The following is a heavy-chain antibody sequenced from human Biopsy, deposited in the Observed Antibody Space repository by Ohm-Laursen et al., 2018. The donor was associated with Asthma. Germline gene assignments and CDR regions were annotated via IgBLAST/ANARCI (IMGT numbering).Heavy chain of an antibody. Sequence: SLRLSCSASGFTVSRDHMLWVRQAPRKGLEWVSVIYSGGTSDTADSVRGRFTISRDFYKNTLYLQMDSLRAEDTAVYYCARGDSSGWSHYYFDYWGQGTLVTVSS. CDR3: ARGDSSGWSHYYFDY. CDR1: GFTVSRDH. V-gene: IGHV3-53*01. J-gene: IGHJ4*02. D-gene: IGHD6-19*01. CDR2: IYSGGTS.